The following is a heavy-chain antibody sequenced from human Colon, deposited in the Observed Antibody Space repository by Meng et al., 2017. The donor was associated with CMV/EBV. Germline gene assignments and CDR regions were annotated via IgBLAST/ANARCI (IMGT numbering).Heavy chain of an antibody. CDR2: ISWDGGDT. V-gene: IGHV3-43*01. Sequence: GGSLRLSCAASGFTFEDYTMQWVRQAPGKGLEWVSLISWDGGDTYYADSVKGRFTISRDNRKNSLYLQMNSLRTEDTALYYCGKDLGGHYDYWGQGTLVTVSS. D-gene: IGHD3-10*01. CDR3: GKDLGGHYDY. J-gene: IGHJ4*02. CDR1: GFTFEDYT.